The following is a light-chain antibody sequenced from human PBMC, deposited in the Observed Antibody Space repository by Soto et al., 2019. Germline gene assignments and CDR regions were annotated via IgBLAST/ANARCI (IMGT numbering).Light chain of an antibody. CDR3: QQYYSYPRT. Sequence: AIRMTQSPSSLSASTGDRVTITCRASQGISSYLAWYQQKPGKAPKLLIYAASTLQSGVPSRFSGSGSGTDFTLTISCLQSEDFETYYCQQYYSYPRTVGQGTKVDI. J-gene: IGKJ1*01. CDR1: QGISSY. V-gene: IGKV1-8*01. CDR2: AAS.